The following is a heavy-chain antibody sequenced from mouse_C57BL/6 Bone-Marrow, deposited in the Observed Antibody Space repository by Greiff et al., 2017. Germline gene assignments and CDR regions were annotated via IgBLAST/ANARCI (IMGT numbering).Heavy chain of an antibody. CDR2: IYPSDSET. J-gene: IGHJ1*03. CDR1: GYTFTSYW. CDR3: ARETGYGSSFYWYFDV. D-gene: IGHD1-1*01. Sequence: VQLQQPGAELVRPGSSVKLSCKASGYTFTSYWMDWVKQRPGQGLEWIGNIYPSDSETPYNQKFKDKATLTVDNSSSTAYMQLSSLTSEDSAVYYCARETGYGSSFYWYFDVWGTGTTVTVSS. V-gene: IGHV1-61*01.